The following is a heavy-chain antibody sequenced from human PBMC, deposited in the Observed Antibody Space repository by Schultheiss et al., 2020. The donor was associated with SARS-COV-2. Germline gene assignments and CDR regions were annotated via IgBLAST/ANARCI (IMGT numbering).Heavy chain of an antibody. CDR2: INPNSGGT. V-gene: IGHV1-18*01. CDR1: GYTFTSYG. J-gene: IGHJ4*02. D-gene: IGHD1-26*01. CDR3: ARGGEYYSGSYYDY. Sequence: ASVKVSCKASGYTFTSYGISWVRQAPGQGLEWMGRINPNSGGTNYAQKFQGRVTITRDTSASTAYMELSSLRSEDTAVYYCARGGEYYSGSYYDYWGQGTLVTVSS.